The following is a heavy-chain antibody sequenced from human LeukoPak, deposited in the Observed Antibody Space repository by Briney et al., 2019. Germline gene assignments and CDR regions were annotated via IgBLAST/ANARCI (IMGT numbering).Heavy chain of an antibody. Sequence: PSETLSLTCTVSGGSITSYYWSWIRQPPGKGLEWVGYIFYNGSINYNPSLKSRVTISVDTSKNQFSLNLSSVTAADTAMYYCARHGRNSGAPNYWGQGTLVTVSS. D-gene: IGHD6-19*01. V-gene: IGHV4-59*08. CDR2: IFYNGSI. CDR3: ARHGRNSGAPNY. J-gene: IGHJ4*02. CDR1: GGSITSYY.